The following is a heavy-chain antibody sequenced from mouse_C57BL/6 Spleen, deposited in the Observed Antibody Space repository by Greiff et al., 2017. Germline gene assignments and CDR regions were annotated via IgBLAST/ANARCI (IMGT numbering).Heavy chain of an antibody. V-gene: IGHV1-69*01. CDR3: ARRNWERYYFDY. CDR2: IDPSDSYT. Sequence: VQLQQPGAELVMPGASVKLSCKASGYTFTSYWMHWVKQRPGQGLEWIGEIDPSDSYTNYNQKFKGKSTLTVDKSSSTAYMQLSSLTSEDSAVYDCARRNWERYYFDYWGQGTTLTVSS. J-gene: IGHJ2*01. CDR1: GYTFTSYW. D-gene: IGHD4-1*01.